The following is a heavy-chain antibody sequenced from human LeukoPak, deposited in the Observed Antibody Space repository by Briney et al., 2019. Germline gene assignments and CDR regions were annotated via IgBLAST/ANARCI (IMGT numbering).Heavy chain of an antibody. V-gene: IGHV3-7*01. CDR2: IKQDGSEK. Sequence: GGSLRLSCAASGFTFSSYWTSWVRQAPGKGLEWVANIKQDGSEKYYVDSVKGRFTISRDNAKNSLYLQMNSLRAEDTAVYYCARFNGAVEMATIISEGAFDIWGQGTMVTVSS. CDR1: GFTFSSYW. D-gene: IGHD5-24*01. CDR3: ARFNGAVEMATIISEGAFDI. J-gene: IGHJ3*02.